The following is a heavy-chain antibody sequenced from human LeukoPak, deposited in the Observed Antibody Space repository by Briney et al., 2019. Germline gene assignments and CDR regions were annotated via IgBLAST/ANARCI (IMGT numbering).Heavy chain of an antibody. Sequence: GESLKISCKGSGYRFTNYWIGWVRQMPGKGLEWMGIIYPSDSDTRYSPSFQGQVTISTGKSISTAYLQWSSLKASDTAMYYCARLEGNAFLDYWGQGTLVIVSS. CDR3: ARLEGNAFLDY. D-gene: IGHD4-23*01. CDR1: GYRFTNYW. J-gene: IGHJ4*02. CDR2: IYPSDSDT. V-gene: IGHV5-51*01.